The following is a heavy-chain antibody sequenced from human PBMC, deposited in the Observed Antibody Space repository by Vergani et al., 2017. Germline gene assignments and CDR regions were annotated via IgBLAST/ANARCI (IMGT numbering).Heavy chain of an antibody. D-gene: IGHD3-16*01. Sequence: EVQLLESGGGLVQPGGSLRLSCAASGFTFSSYAMSWVRQAPGKGREWVSAISGSAGSTYYADSVKGRFTISRDNSKNTLYLQMNSLRAEDTAVYYCAKDPGDAKYYYYYMDVWGKGTTVTVSS. J-gene: IGHJ6*03. CDR3: AKDPGDAKYYYYYMDV. CDR2: ISGSAGST. CDR1: GFTFSSYA. V-gene: IGHV3-23*01.